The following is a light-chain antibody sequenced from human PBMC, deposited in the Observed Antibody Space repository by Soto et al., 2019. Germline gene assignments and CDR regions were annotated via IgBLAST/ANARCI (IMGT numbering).Light chain of an antibody. CDR1: QRLSSN. CDR3: HQYKSWPPFT. Sequence: EIVLTQSPVTLSVSPGERVTLSCRASQRLSSNLAWYQQRPGQAPRLLIYAASSRATGIPAKFSGSGSGTQFTLTISSLQSEDLAIYYCHQYKSWPPFTFGQGTRLEIK. J-gene: IGKJ5*01. V-gene: IGKV3-15*01. CDR2: AAS.